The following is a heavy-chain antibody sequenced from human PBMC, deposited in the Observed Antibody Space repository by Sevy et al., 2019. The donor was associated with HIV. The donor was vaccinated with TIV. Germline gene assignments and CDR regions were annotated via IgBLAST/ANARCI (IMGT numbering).Heavy chain of an antibody. CDR3: STDPIIVLLATDGMDV. CDR1: GFTFTYAW. V-gene: IGHV3-15*01. CDR2: IKSRADGGTI. D-gene: IGHD2-8*02. Sequence: LSLTCAASGFTFTYAWMTWVRQAPGKGLEWLGRIKSRADGGTIDYAASVKGRFRISRDDSKNTLYLQMNSLKTEDTGVYYCSTDPIIVLLATDGMDVWGQGTSVTVSS. J-gene: IGHJ6*02.